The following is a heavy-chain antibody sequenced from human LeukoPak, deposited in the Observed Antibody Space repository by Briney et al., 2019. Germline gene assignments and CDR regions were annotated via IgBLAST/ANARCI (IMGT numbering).Heavy chain of an antibody. V-gene: IGHV3-23*01. CDR1: GFTFSSYA. Sequence: GGSLRLSCAASGFTFSSYAMTWVRQAPGKGLEWVSAISGSDGTTYYADSVKGRFTISRDNSKDTLSLQMNSLRAEDTAVYYCAKVGNWKYGHHDYWGQGTLVTVSS. J-gene: IGHJ4*02. CDR3: AKVGNWKYGHHDY. CDR2: ISGSDGTT. D-gene: IGHD1-7*01.